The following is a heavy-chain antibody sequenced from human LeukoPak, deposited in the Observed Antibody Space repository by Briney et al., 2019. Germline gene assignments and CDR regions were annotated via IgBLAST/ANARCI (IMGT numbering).Heavy chain of an antibody. CDR3: TTDGYYYDSGGYWYFDL. CDR1: GFTFSNAW. D-gene: IGHD3-22*01. Sequence: GGSLGLSCAASGFTFSNAWMSWVRQAPGKGLEWVGRIKSKTDGGTTDYAAPVKGRFTISRDDSKNTLYLQMNSLKTEDTAVYYCTTDGYYYDSGGYWYFDLWGRGTLVTVSS. CDR2: IKSKTDGGTT. V-gene: IGHV3-15*01. J-gene: IGHJ2*01.